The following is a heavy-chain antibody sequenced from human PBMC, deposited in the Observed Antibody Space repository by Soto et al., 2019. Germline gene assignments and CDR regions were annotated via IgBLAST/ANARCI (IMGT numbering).Heavy chain of an antibody. Sequence: QVHLVQSGAEVKKPGASVKVSCKASGYSFTDYYMHWVRQAPGQGLEWMGWINTKTGGTNYAQRVQGRVTMTGDTSINTAYVELSRLRSDDTAVYYCARVGPTGGFDPWGQGTVVTVSS. D-gene: IGHD1-26*01. CDR2: INTKTGGT. CDR1: GYSFTDYY. V-gene: IGHV1-2*02. J-gene: IGHJ5*02. CDR3: ARVGPTGGFDP.